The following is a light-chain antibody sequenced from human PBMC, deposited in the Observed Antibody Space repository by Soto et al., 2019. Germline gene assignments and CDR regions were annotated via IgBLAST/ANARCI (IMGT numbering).Light chain of an antibody. CDR3: VSYTDRQSDL. V-gene: IGLV2-14*03. J-gene: IGLJ1*01. CDR1: SSDIGSYDH. Sequence: QTVLTQPASVSGAPGHSITISCSGTSSDIGSYDHVAWYQQFPGKSPKLIIYAVSDRPSGVSDRFSGSKSGIAASLTISGLQTEDEADYYCVSYTDRQSDLFGTGTKVTVL. CDR2: AVS.